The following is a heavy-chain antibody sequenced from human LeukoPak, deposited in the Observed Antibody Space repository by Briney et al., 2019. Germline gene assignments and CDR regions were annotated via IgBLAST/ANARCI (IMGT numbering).Heavy chain of an antibody. J-gene: IGHJ4*02. D-gene: IGHD6-6*01. CDR2: ISSSSSTI. CDR1: GFTFSSYS. Sequence: GGSLRFSCAASGFTFSSYSMNWVRQAPGKGLEWVSYISSSSSTIYYADSVKGRFTVSRDNAKNTLYLQVNNLRAEDTAVYYCARGPNSNWSGLDFWGQGTLLTVSS. CDR3: ARGPNSNWSGLDF. V-gene: IGHV3-48*04.